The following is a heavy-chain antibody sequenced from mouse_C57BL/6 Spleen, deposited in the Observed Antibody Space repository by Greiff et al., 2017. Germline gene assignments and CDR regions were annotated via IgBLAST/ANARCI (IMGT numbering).Heavy chain of an antibody. CDR3: ASSPDYGSSYYYAMDY. J-gene: IGHJ4*01. V-gene: IGHV2-6*01. Sequence: VQRVESGPGLVAPSQSLSITCTVSGFSLTSYGVDWVRQSPGKGLEWLGVIWGVGSTNYNSALKSRLSISKDNSKSQVFLKMNSLQTDDTAMYXGASSPDYGSSYYYAMDYWGQGTSVTVSS. CDR1: GFSLTSYG. CDR2: IWGVGST. D-gene: IGHD1-1*01.